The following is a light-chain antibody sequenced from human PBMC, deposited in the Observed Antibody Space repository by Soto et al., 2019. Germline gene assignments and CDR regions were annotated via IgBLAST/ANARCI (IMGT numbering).Light chain of an antibody. J-gene: IGKJ1*01. Sequence: EIVLTQSPGSLSLSPGERATLSCRASQSISSNKLAWYQHNPGQAPRLLIYGASSRATGIPDRFSGSGSGTDFTLTIDRLEPEDFAMYYCQQYSDSPPTFGQGTKVDIK. V-gene: IGKV3-20*01. CDR3: QQYSDSPPT. CDR2: GAS. CDR1: QSISSNK.